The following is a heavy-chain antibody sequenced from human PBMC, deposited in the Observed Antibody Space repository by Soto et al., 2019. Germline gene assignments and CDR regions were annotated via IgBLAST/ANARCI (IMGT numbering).Heavy chain of an antibody. CDR1: GYTFTRYG. CDR3: AKNGQPPYYYYGLDV. D-gene: IGHD2-8*01. CDR2: ISGYNGDT. Sequence: QGHLVQSGAEVKKPGASVKVSCKASGYTFTRYGISWVRQAPGQGLEWMGWISGYNGDTNYAQNLQDRVTMTIDTSXNTADMELRSMTSDDTAVYYCAKNGQPPYYYYGLDVWGQGTTVTVSS. V-gene: IGHV1-18*01. J-gene: IGHJ6*02.